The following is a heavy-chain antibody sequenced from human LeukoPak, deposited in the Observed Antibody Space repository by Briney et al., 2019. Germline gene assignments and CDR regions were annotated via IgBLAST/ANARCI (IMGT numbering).Heavy chain of an antibody. J-gene: IGHJ5*02. CDR2: ISTSSRYI. Sequence: PGGSLRLSCAASGFTLSNYDMNWVRQAPGKGLEWVSSISTSSRYIYYKDSVRGRFTISRYDAKNSLYLEMNSLRAEDTAVYYCARVDRSSSTCYLRRSWFDPWGQGTLVTVSS. D-gene: IGHD2-2*01. CDR1: GFTLSNYD. CDR3: ARVDRSSSTCYLRRSWFDP. V-gene: IGHV3-21*01.